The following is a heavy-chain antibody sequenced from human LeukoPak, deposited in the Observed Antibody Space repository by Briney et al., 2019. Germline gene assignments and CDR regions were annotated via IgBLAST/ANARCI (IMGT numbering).Heavy chain of an antibody. V-gene: IGHV3-33*01. CDR2: VWYDGSNI. Sequence: PGGSLRLSCAASGFTFSTYGMHWVRQAPGKGLEWVAVVWYDGSNIHYVDSVKGRFTISRDNSKSTLYLQMNSLTAEDTAVYYCARDRVVVVPRRPYYGMDVWGQGTTVTVSS. J-gene: IGHJ6*02. CDR1: GFTFSTYG. CDR3: ARDRVVVVPRRPYYGMDV. D-gene: IGHD2-2*01.